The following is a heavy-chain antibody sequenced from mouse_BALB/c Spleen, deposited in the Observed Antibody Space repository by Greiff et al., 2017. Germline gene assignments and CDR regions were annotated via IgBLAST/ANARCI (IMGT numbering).Heavy chain of an antibody. CDR1: GFNIKDTY. V-gene: IGHV14-3*02. J-gene: IGHJ4*01. CDR2: IDPANGNT. CDR3: ARKEYGGMDY. D-gene: IGHD2-10*02. Sequence: VQLQQSGAELVKPGASVKLSCTASGFNIKDTYMHWVKQRPEQGLGWIGRIDPANGNTKYDPKFQGKATITADTSSNTAYLQLSSLTSEDTAVYYCARKEYGGMDYWGQGTSVTVSS.